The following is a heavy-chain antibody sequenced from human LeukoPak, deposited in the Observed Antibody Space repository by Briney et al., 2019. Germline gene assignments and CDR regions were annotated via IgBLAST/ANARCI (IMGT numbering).Heavy chain of an antibody. CDR1: GFTFSSYS. Sequence: PGGSLRLSCAASGFTFSSYSMNWVRQAPGKGLEWVSYISSSSYTIYYADSVKGRFTISRDNSKNTLYLQMNSLRAEDTAVYYCAKGGGWSPAVLFDYWGQGTLVTVSS. CDR3: AKGGGWSPAVLFDY. V-gene: IGHV3-48*04. D-gene: IGHD6-19*01. J-gene: IGHJ4*02. CDR2: ISSSSYTI.